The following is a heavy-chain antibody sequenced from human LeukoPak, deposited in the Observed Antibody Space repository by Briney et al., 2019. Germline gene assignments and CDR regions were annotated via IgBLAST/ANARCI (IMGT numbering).Heavy chain of an antibody. CDR2: ISSGGSTI. J-gene: IGHJ4*02. D-gene: IGHD3-10*01. V-gene: IGHV3-48*03. CDR1: GFSFSSYE. Sequence: SMRLACVPSGFSFSSYEMKWVRQAQEKVREWVPYISSGGSTIYYADSVKGRFTISRDNTKNSLDLQMKSRRAEDTAVYYCARLLVYGSGSYGDYWGQGTLVTVSS. CDR3: ARLLVYGSGSYGDY.